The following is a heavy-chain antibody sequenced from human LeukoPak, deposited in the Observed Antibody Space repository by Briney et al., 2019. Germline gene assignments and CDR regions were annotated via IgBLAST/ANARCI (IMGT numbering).Heavy chain of an antibody. V-gene: IGHV3-9*01. CDR2: ISWNSGSI. Sequence: GGSLRLSCAASGFTFDDYAMYWVRQAPGKGLEWVSGISWNSGSIGYADSVKGRFTISRDNAKKSLYLQMNSLRAEDTALYYCAKDKSGSSYYGMDVWGQGTTVTVSS. CDR3: AKDKSGSSYYGMDV. CDR1: GFTFDDYA. D-gene: IGHD6-13*01. J-gene: IGHJ6*02.